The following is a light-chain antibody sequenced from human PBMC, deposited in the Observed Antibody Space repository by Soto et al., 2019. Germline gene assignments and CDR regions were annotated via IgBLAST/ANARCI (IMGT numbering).Light chain of an antibody. V-gene: IGKV3-15*01. Sequence: EIVMTQSPATLSVSPGEGATLSCKASQNVYNNLAWYQQRPGQPPRLLIYDASTRATGISARFSGSGYGTEFTLTISSPQSEDFAVYFCQQCRNWPLTFGGGTKGEIK. CDR1: QNVYNN. CDR2: DAS. J-gene: IGKJ4*01. CDR3: QQCRNWPLT.